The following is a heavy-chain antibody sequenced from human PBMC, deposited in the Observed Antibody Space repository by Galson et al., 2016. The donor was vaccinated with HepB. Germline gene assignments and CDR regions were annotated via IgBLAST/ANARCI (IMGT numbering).Heavy chain of an antibody. D-gene: IGHD4-23*01. Sequence: SLRLSCAAAGFTVSDNHVTWIRQAPGKGLECVSVIFGRGNTYYADSVEGRFTISRDNARNTVYLQMNSLRTEDTAVYFCAGYGGNSVCGQGTMVTVSS. CDR2: IFGRGNT. CDR3: AGYGGNSV. CDR1: GFTVSDNH. J-gene: IGHJ4*02. V-gene: IGHV3-53*01.